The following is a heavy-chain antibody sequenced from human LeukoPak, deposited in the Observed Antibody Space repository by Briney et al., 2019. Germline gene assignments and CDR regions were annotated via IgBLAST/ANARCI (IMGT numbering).Heavy chain of an antibody. D-gene: IGHD2-8*01. V-gene: IGHV1-69*05. J-gene: IGHJ4*02. Sequence: GASVKVSCKASGGTFSSYAISWVRQAPGQGLEWMGGIIPIFGTANYAQKFQGRVTITTDESTSTAYMELSSLRSEDTAVYYCASDYCTNGVCYAVWGQGTLVTVSS. CDR1: GGTFSSYA. CDR2: IIPIFGTA. CDR3: ASDYCTNGVCYAV.